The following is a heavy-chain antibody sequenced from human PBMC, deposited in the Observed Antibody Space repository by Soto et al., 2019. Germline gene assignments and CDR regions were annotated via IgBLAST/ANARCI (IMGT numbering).Heavy chain of an antibody. CDR1: GGSMRSYY. Sequence: SETLSLTCSVSGGSMRSYYWNWLRQPAGKGLEWIGRIYSRGDTNYNPSVKSRVTMSVDTSKNEFSLRLNSVTAADTAVYYRARGQFLVGATTYYYYYYGMDVWGQGTTVTVSS. J-gene: IGHJ6*02. V-gene: IGHV4-4*07. CDR3: ARGQFLVGATTYYYYYYGMDV. CDR2: IYSRGDT. D-gene: IGHD1-26*01.